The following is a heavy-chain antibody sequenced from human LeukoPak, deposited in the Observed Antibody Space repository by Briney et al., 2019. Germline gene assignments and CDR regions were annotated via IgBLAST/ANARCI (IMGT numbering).Heavy chain of an antibody. CDR3: ARLVEYYDSSGAWIDI. CDR1: GGSFSGYY. Sequence: SETLSLTCAVYGGSFSGYYWSWIRQPPGKGLEWIGEINHSGSTNYNPSLKSRVTISVDTSKNQFSLKLSSVTAADTAVYYCARLVEYYDSSGAWIDIWGQGTMVTVSS. J-gene: IGHJ3*02. D-gene: IGHD3-22*01. V-gene: IGHV4-34*01. CDR2: INHSGST.